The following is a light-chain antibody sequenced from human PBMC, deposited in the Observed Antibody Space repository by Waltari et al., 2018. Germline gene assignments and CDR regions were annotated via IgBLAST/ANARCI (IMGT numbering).Light chain of an antibody. CDR2: EVI. V-gene: IGLV2-8*01. CDR1: GSDIGAYNY. J-gene: IGLJ2*01. CDR3: SSYAGSNGVL. Sequence: QSALTQPPSASGSPGQSVTISCSGTGSDIGAYNYVSWYQPHPAKAPKLMIYEVIKRPSGVPPRFSGSKSGNTASLTVSELQAEDEADYYCSSYAGSNGVLFGGGTKVTVL.